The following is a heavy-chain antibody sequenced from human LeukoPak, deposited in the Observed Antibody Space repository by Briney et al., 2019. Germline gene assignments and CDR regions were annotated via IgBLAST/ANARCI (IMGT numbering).Heavy chain of an antibody. CDR2: IYYSGST. CDR1: GGSFSSYY. Sequence: SETLSLTCAVYGGSFSSYYWSWIRQPPGKGLEWIGYIYYSGSTNYNPSLKSRVTISVDTSKNQFSLKLSSVTAADTAVYYCARALTPGYCSGGTCSYFDYWGQGTLVTVSS. D-gene: IGHD2-15*01. J-gene: IGHJ4*02. V-gene: IGHV4-59*01. CDR3: ARALTPGYCSGGTCSYFDY.